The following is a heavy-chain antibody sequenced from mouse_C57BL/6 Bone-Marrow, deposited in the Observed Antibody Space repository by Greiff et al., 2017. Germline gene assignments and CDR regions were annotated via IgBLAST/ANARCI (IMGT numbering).Heavy chain of an antibody. CDR3: AITAVVPYWYFDV. Sequence: QVQLQQPGAELVRPGSSVKLSCKASGYTFTSYWMHWVQQRPIQGLEWIGNIDPSDSETHYNQKFKDKATVTVDKSSSTAYMQLSSLTSEDSAVYYCAITAVVPYWYFDVWGTGTTVTVSS. CDR1: GYTFTSYW. V-gene: IGHV1-52*01. CDR2: IDPSDSET. J-gene: IGHJ1*03. D-gene: IGHD1-1*01.